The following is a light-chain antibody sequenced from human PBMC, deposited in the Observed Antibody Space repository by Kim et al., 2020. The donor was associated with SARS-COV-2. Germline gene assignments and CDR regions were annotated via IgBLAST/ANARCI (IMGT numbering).Light chain of an antibody. CDR3: QSYDSSNHWV. V-gene: IGLV6-57*01. CDR2: EDN. CDR1: SGRIASNY. J-gene: IGLJ3*02. Sequence: KTVTISWTRSSGRIASNYVQWYQQRPGSSPTTVIYEDNQRPSGVPDRFSGSIDSSSNSASLTISGLKTEDEADYYCQSYDSSNHWVFGGGTQLTVL.